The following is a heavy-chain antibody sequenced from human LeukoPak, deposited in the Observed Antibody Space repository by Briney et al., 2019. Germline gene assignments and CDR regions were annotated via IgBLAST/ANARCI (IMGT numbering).Heavy chain of an antibody. J-gene: IGHJ4*02. CDR1: GFTFSSYW. Sequence: GGSLRLSCAASGFTFSSYWMSWVRQAPGKGLEWVANIKQDGSEKYYVDSVKGRFTISRGNAKNSLYLQMNSLRAEDTAVYYCARMDDLSDFDYWGQGTLVTVSS. V-gene: IGHV3-7*01. CDR2: IKQDGSEK. D-gene: IGHD3-3*01. CDR3: ARMDDLSDFDY.